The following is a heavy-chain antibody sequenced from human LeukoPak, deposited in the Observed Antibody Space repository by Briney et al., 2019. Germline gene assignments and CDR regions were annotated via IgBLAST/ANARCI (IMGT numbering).Heavy chain of an antibody. CDR2: IRYDGNNK. V-gene: IGHV3-30*02. Sequence: GGSLRLSCGASGFTFSSYGMRWVRQAPGKGLEWVAFIRYDGNNKYQPDSVKGRFTISRDNSKNTLYLQMNSLRAEDTAVYYCAKDRTTFSGDDAFDIWGQGTMVTVSS. J-gene: IGHJ3*02. CDR3: AKDRTTFSGDDAFDI. D-gene: IGHD2/OR15-2a*01. CDR1: GFTFSSYG.